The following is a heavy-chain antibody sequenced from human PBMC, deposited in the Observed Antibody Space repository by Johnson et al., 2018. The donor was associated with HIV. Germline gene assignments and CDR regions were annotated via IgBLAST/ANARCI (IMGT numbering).Heavy chain of an antibody. D-gene: IGHD1-14*01. CDR3: AKDLFTGREDDVFDI. CDR2: IWYDGSNK. J-gene: IGHJ3*02. V-gene: IGHV3-33*06. Sequence: VQLVESGGGVVQPGRSLRLSCTASGFTFSSYGMHWVRQAPGKGLEWVAVIWYDGSNKYYADSVKGRLTISRDNSKNTLYLQMNSLRAEDTAVYYCAKDLFTGREDDVFDIWGQGTMVTVSS. CDR1: GFTFSSYG.